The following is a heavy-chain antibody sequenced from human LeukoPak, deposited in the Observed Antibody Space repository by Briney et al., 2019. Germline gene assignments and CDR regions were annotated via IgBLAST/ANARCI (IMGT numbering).Heavy chain of an antibody. Sequence: GASVEVSCKAFGYTFTHYDIHWLPQAPGQGLEWMGWIIPNSGGTNYAQKFQGRVTMTRDTSISTAYMEVSRLRSDDTAMYYCAREVYRFGIWGQGTMVTVSS. CDR1: GYTFTHYD. CDR2: IIPNSGGT. J-gene: IGHJ3*02. V-gene: IGHV1-2*02. CDR3: AREVYRFGI. D-gene: IGHD2-8*01.